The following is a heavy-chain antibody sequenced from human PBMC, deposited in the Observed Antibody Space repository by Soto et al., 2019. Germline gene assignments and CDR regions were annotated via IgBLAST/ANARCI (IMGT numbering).Heavy chain of an antibody. Sequence: GESLKLSCNGSGYSFTSYWIGWVRQMPCKGLEWMGIIYPGDSDTRYSPSFQGQVTISADKSISTAYLQWSSLKASDTAMYYCARADYDILTGYQIAFDYWGQGTLVTVSS. CDR3: ARADYDILTGYQIAFDY. J-gene: IGHJ4*02. CDR2: IYPGDSDT. CDR1: GYSFTSYW. D-gene: IGHD3-9*01. V-gene: IGHV5-51*01.